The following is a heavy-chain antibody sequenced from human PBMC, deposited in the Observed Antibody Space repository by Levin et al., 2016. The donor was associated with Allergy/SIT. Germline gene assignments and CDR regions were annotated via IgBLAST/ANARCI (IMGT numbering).Heavy chain of an antibody. J-gene: IGHJ4*02. V-gene: IGHV1-69*13. CDR3: ARGVGWSSGYYFPFDY. CDR2: IIPIFGTA. D-gene: IGHD3-22*01. CDR1: GGTFSSYA. Sequence: SVKVSCKASGGTFSSYAISWVRQAPGQGLEWMGGIIPIFGTANYAQKFQGRVTITADESTSTAYMELSSLRSEDTAVYYCARGVGWSSGYYFPFDYWGQGTLVTVSS.